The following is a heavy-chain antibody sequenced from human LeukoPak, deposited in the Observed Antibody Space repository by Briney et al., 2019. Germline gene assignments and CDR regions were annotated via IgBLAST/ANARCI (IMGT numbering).Heavy chain of an antibody. D-gene: IGHD3-22*01. J-gene: IGHJ4*02. CDR3: ARDVTTMIAGGFDY. Sequence: PSETLSLTCTVSDGSISGSYWSWIRQPPGKGLEWIGYIFYGSTNYNPSLKSRVTISVDTSKSQFSLKLSSVTAADTAVHYCARDVTTMIAGGFDYWGQGTLVTVSS. CDR1: DGSISGSY. CDR2: IFYGST. V-gene: IGHV4-59*01.